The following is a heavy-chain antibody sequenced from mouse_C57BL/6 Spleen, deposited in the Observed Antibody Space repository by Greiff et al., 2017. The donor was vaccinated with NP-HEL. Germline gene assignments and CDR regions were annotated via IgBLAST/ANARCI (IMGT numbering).Heavy chain of an antibody. Sequence: VQLQQSGAELVKPGASVKLSCTASGFNIKDYYMHWVKQRPEQGLEWIGRIDPEDGETKYAAKFQGKATITADTSSNTAYLQLSSLTSEDTAVYYCARRENSNYQYYAMDYWGQGTSVTVSS. CDR3: ARRENSNYQYYAMDY. CDR2: IDPEDGET. V-gene: IGHV14-2*01. D-gene: IGHD2-5*01. CDR1: GFNIKDYY. J-gene: IGHJ4*01.